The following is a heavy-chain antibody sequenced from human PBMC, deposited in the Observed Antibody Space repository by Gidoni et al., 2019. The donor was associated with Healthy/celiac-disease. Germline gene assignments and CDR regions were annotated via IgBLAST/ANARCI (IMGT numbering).Heavy chain of an antibody. J-gene: IGHJ5*02. CDR2: SRNKTKGYTS. CDR3: TSASHFTGGHYSNA. CDR1: GFTFSDKY. Sequence: EVHLVESGGGLVQPGGSLRLSCAASGFTFSDKYMDWVRQPPGKGLEWVGRSRNKTKGYTSEYAASVKGRFTIFRDDSENSVYLQMNSLKSDDTAVYYCTSASHFTGGHYSNAWGQGTLVTVSS. D-gene: IGHD3-10*01. V-gene: IGHV3-72*01.